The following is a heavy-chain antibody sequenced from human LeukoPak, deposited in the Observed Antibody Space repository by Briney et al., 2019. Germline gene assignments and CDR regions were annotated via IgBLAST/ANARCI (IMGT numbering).Heavy chain of an antibody. V-gene: IGHV4-39*01. CDR1: GGSITSGTYS. J-gene: IGHJ4*02. Sequence: SETLSLTCTVSGGSITSGTYSWAWAWIRQPPGKGLEWIGTIHASGSTYYNPSLESRVTISVDSSRNQFSLNLRSVAAADTAVYYCARRSTSGYYYFDYWGQGTRVTVSS. CDR3: ARRSTSGYYYFDY. D-gene: IGHD2-2*01. CDR2: IHASGST.